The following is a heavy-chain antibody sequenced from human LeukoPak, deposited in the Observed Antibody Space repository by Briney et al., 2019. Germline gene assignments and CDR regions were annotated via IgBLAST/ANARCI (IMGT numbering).Heavy chain of an antibody. CDR3: ARDWRSGSPRVLAFFDY. V-gene: IGHV3-21*01. Sequence: GGSLRLSCAASGFTFISYSMNWVRQAPGKGLEWVSSISSSSSYIYYADSVKGRFTISRDNAKNSLYLQMNSLRAEDTAVYYCARDWRSGSPRVLAFFDYWAREPWSPSPQ. J-gene: IGHJ4*02. D-gene: IGHD1-26*01. CDR2: ISSSSSYI. CDR1: GFTFISYS.